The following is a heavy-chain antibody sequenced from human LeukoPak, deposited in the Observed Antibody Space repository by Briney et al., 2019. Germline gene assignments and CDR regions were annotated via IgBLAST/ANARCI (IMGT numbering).Heavy chain of an antibody. CDR3: ASSKTSCSSTSCYDPFDY. Sequence: ASVKVSCKASGYTFISYGISWVRQAPGRGLEWMVWISAHNGNTNYAQNLRDRVTLTTDTSTSTVYMELRSLRSDDTAVYYCASSKTSCSSTSCYDPFDYWGQGTLVTVSS. D-gene: IGHD2-2*01. CDR1: GYTFISYG. J-gene: IGHJ4*02. CDR2: ISAHNGNT. V-gene: IGHV1-18*01.